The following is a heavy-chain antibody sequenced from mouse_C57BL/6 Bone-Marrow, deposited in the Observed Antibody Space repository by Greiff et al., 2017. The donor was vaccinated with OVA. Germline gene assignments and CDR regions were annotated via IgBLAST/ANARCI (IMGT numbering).Heavy chain of an antibody. V-gene: IGHV3-6*01. CDR3: ARGYYGSSYGFAY. CDR2: ISYDGSN. J-gene: IGHJ3*01. Sequence: DVQLVESGPGLVKPSQSLSLTCSVTGYSITSGYYWNWIRQFPGNKLEWMGYISYDGSNNYNPSLKNRISITRDTSKNQFFLKLNSVTTEDTATYYCARGYYGSSYGFAYWGQGTLVTVSA. D-gene: IGHD1-1*01. CDR1: GYSITSGYY.